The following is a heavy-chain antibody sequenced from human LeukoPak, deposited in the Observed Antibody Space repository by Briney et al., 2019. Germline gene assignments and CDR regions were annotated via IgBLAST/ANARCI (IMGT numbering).Heavy chain of an antibody. CDR1: GYTFASYD. D-gene: IGHD3-3*01. V-gene: IGHV1-8*03. J-gene: IGHJ4*02. Sequence: ASVKVSCKASGYTFASYDINWVRQATGQGLEWMGWMNPNSGNTGYAQKFQGRVTITRNTSISTAHMELSSLRSEDTAVYYCARGGRFLEWSLTPFDYWGQGTLVTVSS. CDR3: ARGGRFLEWSLTPFDY. CDR2: MNPNSGNT.